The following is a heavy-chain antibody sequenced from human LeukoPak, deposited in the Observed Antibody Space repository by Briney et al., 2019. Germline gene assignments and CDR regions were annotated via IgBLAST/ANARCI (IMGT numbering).Heavy chain of an antibody. V-gene: IGHV1-69*13. CDR3: ARAPESSGWHHFDY. D-gene: IGHD6-19*01. CDR2: IIPIFGTA. J-gene: IGHJ4*02. Sequence: SVTVSCKASGGTFSSYAISWVRQAPGQGLEWMGGIIPIFGTANYTQKFQGRVTITADESTSTAYMELSSLRSEDTAVYYCARAPESSGWHHFDYWGQGTLVTVSS. CDR1: GGTFSSYA.